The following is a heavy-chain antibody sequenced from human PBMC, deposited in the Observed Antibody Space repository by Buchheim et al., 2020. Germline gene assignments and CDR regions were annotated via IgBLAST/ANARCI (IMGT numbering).Heavy chain of an antibody. J-gene: IGHJ4*02. CDR3: AREEYSSPPWYY. CDR1: GFTFSSYW. CDR2: IKQDGSEK. V-gene: IGHV3-7*01. D-gene: IGHD6-6*01. Sequence: EVQLVESGGGLVQPGGSLRLSCAASGFTFSSYWISWVRQAPGKGLEWVANIKQDGSEKYYVDSVKGRCTISRDNAKNSLDLQMNSLRAEDTAVYYCAREEYSSPPWYYWGQGTL.